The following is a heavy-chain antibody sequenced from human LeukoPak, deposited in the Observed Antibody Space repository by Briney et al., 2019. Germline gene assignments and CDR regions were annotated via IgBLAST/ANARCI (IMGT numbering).Heavy chain of an antibody. Sequence: GASVKGSCKASGYTFTGYYMHWVRQAPGKGLEWMGWINHNSEDRNYAQKFQGRVTMTRGTSISTAYMELSRLRSDDTAVYYCARGPRLLRGWFDPWGQGTLVTVSS. CDR1: GYTFTGYY. CDR2: INHNSEDR. CDR3: ARGPRLLRGWFDP. V-gene: IGHV1-2*02. J-gene: IGHJ5*02. D-gene: IGHD2/OR15-2a*01.